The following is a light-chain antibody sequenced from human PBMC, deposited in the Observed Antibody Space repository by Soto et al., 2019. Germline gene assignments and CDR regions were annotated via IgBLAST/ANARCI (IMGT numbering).Light chain of an antibody. CDR3: SSYTTNSTLV. CDR1: SSDIGGYKY. Sequence: QSALTQPASVSGSPGQSITISCTGTSSDIGGYKYVFWYQQHPGEAPKLIIYEVSNRPSGVSNLFSGSKSGNTASLTISGLQAEDECDYYCSSYTTNSTLVFGGGTKVTVL. CDR2: EVS. V-gene: IGLV2-14*01. J-gene: IGLJ3*02.